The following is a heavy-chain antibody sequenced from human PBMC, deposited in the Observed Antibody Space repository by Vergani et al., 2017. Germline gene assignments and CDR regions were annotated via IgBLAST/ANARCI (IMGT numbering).Heavy chain of an antibody. CDR1: GDSISSNNC. CDR3: ARGSIVVVPAAKGDWFDP. V-gene: IGHV4-4*03. Sequence: QVQLQESGPGLVKPPGTLSLTCAVSGDSISSNNCWTWVRQPPGKGLEWIGEINHSGSTNYNPSLKSRVTISVDTSKNQFSLKLSSVTAADTAVYYCARGSIVVVPAAKGDWFDPWGQGTLVTVSS. D-gene: IGHD2-2*01. CDR2: INHSGST. J-gene: IGHJ5*02.